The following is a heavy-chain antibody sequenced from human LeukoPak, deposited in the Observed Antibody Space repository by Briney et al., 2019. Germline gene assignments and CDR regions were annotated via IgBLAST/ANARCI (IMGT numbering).Heavy chain of an antibody. V-gene: IGHV1-2*02. J-gene: IGHJ5*02. CDR3: ARKRITMVRGVISSSWFDP. Sequence: ASVKVSCKASGYTFTGYYMHWVRQAPGQGLEWMGWINPNSGGTNYAQKFQGRVTMTRDTSISTAYMELSRLRSDDTAVYSCARKRITMVRGVISSSWFDPWGQGNLVTVSS. CDR2: INPNSGGT. D-gene: IGHD3-10*01. CDR1: GYTFTGYY.